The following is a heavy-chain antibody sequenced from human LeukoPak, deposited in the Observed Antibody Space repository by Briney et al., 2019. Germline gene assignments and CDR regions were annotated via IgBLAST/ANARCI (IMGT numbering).Heavy chain of an antibody. CDR3: ARRDTNDALDI. J-gene: IGHJ3*02. Sequence: PSETLSLTCTVSGGSISSYYWSWIRQPPGKGLEWIGYIYYSGSTNYNPSLKSRVTISVDTSKNQFSLKLSSVTAADTAVYYCARRDTNDALDIWGQGTMVTVSS. V-gene: IGHV4-59*01. CDR2: IYYSGST. CDR1: GGSISSYY.